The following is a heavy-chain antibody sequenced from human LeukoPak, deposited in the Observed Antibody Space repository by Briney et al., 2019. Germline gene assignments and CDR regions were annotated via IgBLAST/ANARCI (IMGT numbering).Heavy chain of an antibody. D-gene: IGHD3-10*01. V-gene: IGHV3-11*06. CDR1: GFTFSDYY. Sequence: GGSLRLSCAASGFTFSDYYMSWIRQAPGKGLEWVSLITSSSGYIFYADSVKGRFTISRDNAKNSLYLQMNSLSAEDTAVYYCARAAYGSGVLDAFDMWGQGTMVTVSS. CDR3: ARAAYGSGVLDAFDM. CDR2: ITSSSGYI. J-gene: IGHJ3*02.